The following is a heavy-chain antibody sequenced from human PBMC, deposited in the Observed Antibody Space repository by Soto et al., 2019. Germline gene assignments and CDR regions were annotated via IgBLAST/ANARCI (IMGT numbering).Heavy chain of an antibody. Sequence: KAGGSLRLSCAVDGFTFSTYVMTWVRQAPGEGLEWVSSISGDSSYISYAESVKGRFTVSRDSAKRSLFLQLNSLRVEDTAVYYCVKDLTNAYEPNALAAWGHGTTVTVSS. D-gene: IGHD2-8*01. V-gene: IGHV3-21*01. CDR3: VKDLTNAYEPNALAA. CDR2: ISGDSSYI. J-gene: IGHJ6*02. CDR1: GFTFSTYV.